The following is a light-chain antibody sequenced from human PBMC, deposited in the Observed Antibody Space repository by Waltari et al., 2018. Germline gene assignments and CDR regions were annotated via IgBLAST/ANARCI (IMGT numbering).Light chain of an antibody. CDR3: QAWDSRVV. V-gene: IGLV3-1*01. CDR1: KLGDKY. J-gene: IGLJ2*01. Sequence: SYELTQPPSVSVSPGQTASITCSGDKLGDKYACWYQQRPGQSPVLVIYQDSKRPSGIPDRFSGSNSGNTATLTISGTQGMDEADYYCQAWDSRVVFGGGTKLTGL. CDR2: QDS.